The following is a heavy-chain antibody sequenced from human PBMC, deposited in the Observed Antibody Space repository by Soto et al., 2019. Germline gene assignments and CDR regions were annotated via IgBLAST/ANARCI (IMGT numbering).Heavy chain of an antibody. V-gene: IGHV4-34*01. CDR2: INHSGST. CDR3: ARGRLKTQTDY. CDR1: GGSFSGYY. Sequence: SETLSLTCAVYGGSFSGYYWSWIRQPPGKGLEWIGEINHSGSTNYNPSLKSRVTISVDTSKNQFSLKLSSVTAADTAVYYCARGRLKTQTDYWGQGTLVTVSS. J-gene: IGHJ4*02.